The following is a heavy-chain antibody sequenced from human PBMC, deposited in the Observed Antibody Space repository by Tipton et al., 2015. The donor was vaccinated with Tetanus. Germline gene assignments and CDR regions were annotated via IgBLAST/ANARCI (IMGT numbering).Heavy chain of an antibody. J-gene: IGHJ6*02. CDR1: GGSISSYY. V-gene: IGHV4-59*01. CDR3: ARDRGHYSNYFSYPYYYYYYGMDV. CDR2: IYYSGST. Sequence: TLSLTCTVSGGSISSYYWSWIRQPPGKGLEWIGYIYYSGSTNYNPSLKSRVTISVDTSKNQFSLRLSSVTTTDTAVYYCARDRGHYSNYFSYPYYYYYYGMDVWGQGTTVTVSS. D-gene: IGHD4-11*01.